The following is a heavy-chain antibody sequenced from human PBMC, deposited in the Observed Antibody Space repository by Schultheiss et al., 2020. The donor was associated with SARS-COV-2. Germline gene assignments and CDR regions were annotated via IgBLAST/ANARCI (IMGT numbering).Heavy chain of an antibody. CDR1: GGSFSGYY. Sequence: SQTLSLTCAVYGGSFSGYYWSWIRQPAGKGLEWIGRIYTSGSTNYNPSLKSRVTMSVDTSKNQFSLKLSSVTAADTAVYYCALYYYDSSGYYSIWGQGTLVTVSS. CDR3: ALYYYDSSGYYSI. V-gene: IGHV4-59*10. D-gene: IGHD3-22*01. J-gene: IGHJ4*02. CDR2: IYTSGST.